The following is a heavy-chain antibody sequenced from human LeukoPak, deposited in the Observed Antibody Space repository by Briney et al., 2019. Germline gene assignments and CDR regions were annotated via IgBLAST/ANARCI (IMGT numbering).Heavy chain of an antibody. CDR2: IIPIFGTA. D-gene: IGHD3-10*01. Sequence: GASVKVSCKASGGTFSSYAISWVRQAPGQGLEWMGGIIPIFGTANYAQKFQGRVTITTDESTSTAYMELRSLRSDDTAVYYCAREFAMVRGVITKNAFDIWGQGTMVTVSS. CDR3: AREFAMVRGVITKNAFDI. J-gene: IGHJ3*02. V-gene: IGHV1-69*05. CDR1: GGTFSSYA.